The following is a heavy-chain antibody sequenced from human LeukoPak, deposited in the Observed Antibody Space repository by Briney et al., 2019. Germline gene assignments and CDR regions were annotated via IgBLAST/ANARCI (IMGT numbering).Heavy chain of an antibody. V-gene: IGHV3-7*01. D-gene: IGHD6-19*01. CDR2: IKQDGSEK. CDR1: GFTFSNYW. CDR3: ARNQWLLDYLDC. Sequence: TGGSLRLSCAAPGFTFSNYWMTWVRQAPGKGLEWVANIKQDGSEKYYVDSVKGRFTISRDNAKNSLYLQMNSLRAEDTAVYYCARNQWLLDYLDCWGQGTLVTVSS. J-gene: IGHJ4*02.